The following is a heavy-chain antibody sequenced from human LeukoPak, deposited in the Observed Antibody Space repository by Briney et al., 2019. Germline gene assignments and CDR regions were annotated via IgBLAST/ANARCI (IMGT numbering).Heavy chain of an antibody. Sequence: GGPLRLSCGASGFTFSYFAMSWVRQAPGKGLEWVSGIEKDGSSTYYLDSVRGRLTISRDNSKNTLYLQMNSLKAEDTATYYCAKFAGAMIEIWYFDVWGRGTPVTVSS. CDR1: GFTFSYFA. CDR2: IEKDGSST. J-gene: IGHJ2*01. V-gene: IGHV3-23*03. CDR3: AKFAGAMIEIWYFDV. D-gene: IGHD3-22*01.